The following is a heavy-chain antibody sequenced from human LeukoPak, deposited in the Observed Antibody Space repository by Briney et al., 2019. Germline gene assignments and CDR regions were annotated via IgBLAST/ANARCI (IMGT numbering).Heavy chain of an antibody. CDR1: GFTFSSYG. CDR3: AKDFTGYYGSGSYRPFLSFDY. CDR2: ISGSGGST. D-gene: IGHD3-10*01. V-gene: IGHV3-23*01. Sequence: PGGSLRLSCAASGFTFSSYGMSWVRQAPGKGLEWVSAISGSGGSTYYADSVKGRFTISRDNSKNTLYLQMNSLRAEDTAVYYCAKDFTGYYGSGSYRPFLSFDYWGQGTLVTVSS. J-gene: IGHJ4*02.